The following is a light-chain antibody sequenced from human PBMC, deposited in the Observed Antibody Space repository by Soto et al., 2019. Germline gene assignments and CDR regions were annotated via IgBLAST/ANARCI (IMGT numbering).Light chain of an antibody. CDR1: QSVGSS. CDR2: GAS. V-gene: IGKV3-20*01. CDR3: QQYGDSPQT. J-gene: IGKJ1*01. Sequence: EIVLTQSPCTLSLSPGERSTLSCMASQSVGSSLSWYQQKPGQAPRLLFYGASNRATAIPDRLSGSGFGTDFTLTITRLEPEDFAVYYCQQYGDSPQTFGPGTKVDIK.